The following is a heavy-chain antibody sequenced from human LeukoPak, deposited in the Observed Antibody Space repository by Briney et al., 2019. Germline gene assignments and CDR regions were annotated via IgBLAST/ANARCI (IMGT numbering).Heavy chain of an antibody. CDR3: ARLDESEGDY. CDR2: ISYDGSNK. CDR1: GFTFSSYA. Sequence: GGSLRLSCAASGFTFSSYAMHWVRQAPGKGLEWVAVISYDGSNKYYADSVKGRFTISRDNAKNSLYLQMSSLSAEDTAVYYCARLDESEGDYWGQGTLVTVSS. V-gene: IGHV3-30-3*01. J-gene: IGHJ4*02.